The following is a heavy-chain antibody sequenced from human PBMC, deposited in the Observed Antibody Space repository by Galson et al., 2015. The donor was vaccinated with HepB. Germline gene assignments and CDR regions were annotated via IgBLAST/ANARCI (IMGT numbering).Heavy chain of an antibody. V-gene: IGHV3-15*01. Sequence: SLRLSCAASGFTFSNAWMRWVRQAPGKGLEWVGRIKSKFDGGTADYAAPVKGRFTISRDDSKNTLYLQMNSLKTEDTAVYYCTSYYDRSGGEIDFWGQGTLVTVSS. D-gene: IGHD3-22*01. CDR2: IKSKFDGGTA. J-gene: IGHJ4*02. CDR1: GFTFSNAW. CDR3: TSYYDRSGGEIDF.